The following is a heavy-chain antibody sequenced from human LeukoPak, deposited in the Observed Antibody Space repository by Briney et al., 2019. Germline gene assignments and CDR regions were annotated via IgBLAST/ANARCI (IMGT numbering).Heavy chain of an antibody. V-gene: IGHV4-4*07. J-gene: IGHJ6*03. D-gene: IGHD3-22*01. CDR1: GGSISSYY. Sequence: PSETLSLTCTVSGGSISSYYRSWIRQPAGKGLEWIGRTYTSGSTNYNPSLKSRVTMSVDTSKNQFSLKLSSVTAADTAVYYCARDYYDSSGYYYYYYYYMDVWGKGTTVTISS. CDR2: TYTSGST. CDR3: ARDYYDSSGYYYYYYYYMDV.